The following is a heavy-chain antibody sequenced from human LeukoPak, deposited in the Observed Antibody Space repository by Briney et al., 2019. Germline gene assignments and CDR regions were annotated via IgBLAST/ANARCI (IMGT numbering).Heavy chain of an antibody. Sequence: GGSLRLSCAASGFTFSDYGMHWVRQAPGKGLEWVAFIRFDGTNKYYIDSVKGRFTVSRDNSKNTLYLQMNSLRAKDTALYYCAKESYCPSDWGQGTLVTVSS. D-gene: IGHD2-15*01. CDR3: AKESYCPSD. V-gene: IGHV3-30*02. CDR2: IRFDGTNK. J-gene: IGHJ4*02. CDR1: GFTFSDYG.